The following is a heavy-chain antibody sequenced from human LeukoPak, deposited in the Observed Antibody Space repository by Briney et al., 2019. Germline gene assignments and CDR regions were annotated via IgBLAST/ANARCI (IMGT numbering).Heavy chain of an antibody. D-gene: IGHD4-23*01. CDR3: ARGAHKRDDYGGFFDY. CDR1: GFPFSDYW. V-gene: IGHV3-7*01. J-gene: IGHJ4*02. CDR2: VNLDGREK. Sequence: PGGSLRLSCVTSGFPFSDYWMSWVRQAPGKGLEWVANVNLDGREKYYVDSVKGRFTISRDNTKKTLYLQMNSLRVEDTAVYYCARGAHKRDDYGGFFDYWGQGTLVTVSS.